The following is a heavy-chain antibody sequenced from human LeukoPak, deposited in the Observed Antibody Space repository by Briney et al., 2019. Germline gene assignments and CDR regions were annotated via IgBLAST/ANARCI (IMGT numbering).Heavy chain of an antibody. J-gene: IGHJ4*02. D-gene: IGHD3-10*01. CDR3: ARDSPYGSGSLDY. CDR2: IIPILGIA. Sequence: SVKVSCKASGGTFSSYAISWVRQAPGQGLEWMGRIIPILGIANYAQKFQGRVTITADKSTSTAYMELSSLRSENTAVYYCARDSPYGSGSLDYWGQGTLVTVSS. V-gene: IGHV1-69*04. CDR1: GGTFSSYA.